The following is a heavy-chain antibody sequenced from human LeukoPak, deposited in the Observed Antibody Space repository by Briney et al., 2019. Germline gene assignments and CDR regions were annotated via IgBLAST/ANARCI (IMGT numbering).Heavy chain of an antibody. Sequence: SETLSLTCAVYGGSFSGYYWSWIRQPPGKGLEWIGEINHSGSTNYNPSLKSRVTISVDTSKNQFSLKLSSVTAADTAVYYCARGSRSEHYDSSGYYNYWGQGTLVTVSS. CDR3: ARGSRSEHYDSSGYYNY. D-gene: IGHD3-22*01. J-gene: IGHJ4*02. V-gene: IGHV4-34*01. CDR2: INHSGST. CDR1: GGSFSGYY.